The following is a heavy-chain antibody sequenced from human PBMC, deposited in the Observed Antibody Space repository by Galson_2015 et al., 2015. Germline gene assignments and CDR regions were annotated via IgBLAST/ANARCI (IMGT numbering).Heavy chain of an antibody. CDR2: ISGSGGST. J-gene: IGHJ4*02. CDR3: ARQVGPDY. CDR1: GFTFTNYA. V-gene: IGHV3-23*01. Sequence: SLRLSCAASGFTFTNYAMAWVRQAPGKGLEWVSAISGSGGSTFYADSVRGRFTISRDNSKNTLYLQMNSLRAEDTAVYYYARQVGPDYWGQGTLVTVSS. D-gene: IGHD1-26*01.